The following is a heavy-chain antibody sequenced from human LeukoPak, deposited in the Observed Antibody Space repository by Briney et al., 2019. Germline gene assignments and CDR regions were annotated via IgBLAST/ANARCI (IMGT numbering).Heavy chain of an antibody. J-gene: IGHJ6*02. Sequence: SETLSLTCTASGGSISSYYWSWIRQPPGKGLEWIGYIYYSGSTNYNPSLKSRVTISVDTSKNQFSLKLSSVTAADTAVYYCARGIVVVPAAINYYYYGMDVWGQGTTVTVSS. CDR3: ARGIVVVPAAINYYYYGMDV. CDR2: IYYSGST. D-gene: IGHD2-2*01. CDR1: GGSISSYY. V-gene: IGHV4-59*01.